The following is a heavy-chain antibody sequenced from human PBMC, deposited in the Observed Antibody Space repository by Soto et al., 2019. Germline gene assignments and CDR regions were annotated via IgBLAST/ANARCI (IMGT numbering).Heavy chain of an antibody. V-gene: IGHV1-3*01. CDR2: INAGNGNT. CDR1: GYTFTSYA. J-gene: IGHJ6*01. CDR3: ARSPLNNYYYYGMAV. Sequence: QVQLVQSGAEVKKPGASVKVSCKASGYTFTSYAMHWVRQAPGQRLEWMGWINAGNGNTKYSQKFQGRVTITRDTSASTAYMELSSLRSEDTAVYCCARSPLNNYYYYGMAVWGQGTTVTVSS.